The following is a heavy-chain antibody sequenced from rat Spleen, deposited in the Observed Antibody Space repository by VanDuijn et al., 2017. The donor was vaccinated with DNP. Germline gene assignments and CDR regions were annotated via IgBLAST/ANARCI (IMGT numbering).Heavy chain of an antibody. J-gene: IGHJ3*01. V-gene: IGHV5-20*01. CDR1: GFSFRDYY. CDR2: ISYDAGST. Sequence: EVQLVESGGGLVQPGRSLKLSCSASGFSFRDYYMAWVRQAPTKGLEWVATISYDAGSTHYRDSVKGRFTISRDNGKSSLYLQMDSLRSEDTATYYCTKDRHYYRSYIGFASWGQGTLVTVSS. D-gene: IGHD1-2*01. CDR3: TKDRHYYRSYIGFAS.